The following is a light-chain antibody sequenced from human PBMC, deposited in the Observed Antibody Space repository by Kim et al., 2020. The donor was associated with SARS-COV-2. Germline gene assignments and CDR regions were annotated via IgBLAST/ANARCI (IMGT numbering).Light chain of an antibody. CDR1: VNDVGTYAL. V-gene: IGLV2-23*02. CDR2: DIS. CDR3: CSFTSGISWV. J-gene: IGLJ3*02. Sequence: QSVTISCSGTVNDVGTYALISWYQQYPGKAPRLIIFDISQRPSGISGRFSGSKSGNTASLTISPLEPDDEADYFCCSFTSGISWVFGGGTQLTVL.